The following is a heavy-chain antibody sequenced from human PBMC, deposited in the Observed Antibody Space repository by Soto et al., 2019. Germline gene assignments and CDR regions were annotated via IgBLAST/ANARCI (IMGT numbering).Heavy chain of an antibody. CDR3: ARLIAARPHHSFDY. CDR2: INHSGST. V-gene: IGHV4-34*01. D-gene: IGHD6-6*01. J-gene: IGHJ4*02. Sequence: QVQLQQWGAGLLKPSETLSLTCAVYGGSFSGYYWSWIRQPPGKGLEWIGEINHSGSTNYNPSLKSRVTISVDTSKNQFSLKLSAVTAAGTAVYYCARLIAARPHHSFDYWGQGTLVTVSS. CDR1: GGSFSGYY.